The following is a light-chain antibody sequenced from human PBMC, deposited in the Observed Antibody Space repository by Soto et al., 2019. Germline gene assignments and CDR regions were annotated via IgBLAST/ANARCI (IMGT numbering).Light chain of an antibody. V-gene: IGKV3D-20*02. CDR1: QSVSSNY. Sequence: EVVMPQSPATLSVSPGASAPLSCRASQSVSSNYLAWYQQKPGQAPRLLIYGASTRATGIPARFSGSGSGTDFTLTISSLEPEDFAVYYCQQRSNWPPITVGQGTRLEN. CDR3: QQRSNWPPIT. J-gene: IGKJ5*01. CDR2: GAS.